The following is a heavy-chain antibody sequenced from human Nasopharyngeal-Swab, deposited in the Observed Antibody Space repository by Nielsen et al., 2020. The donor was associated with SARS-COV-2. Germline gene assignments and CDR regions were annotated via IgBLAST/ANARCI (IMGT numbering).Heavy chain of an antibody. D-gene: IGHD6-6*01. Sequence: GESLKISCAASGFTFSSYSMKWVRQAPGKGLEWVSYISSSSSTIYYADSVKGRFTISRNNAKNSLYLQMNSLRAEDTAVYYCARHPIRAARPIAYMDVWGKGTTVTVSS. J-gene: IGHJ6*03. CDR3: ARHPIRAARPIAYMDV. CDR1: GFTFSSYS. V-gene: IGHV3-48*04. CDR2: ISSSSSTI.